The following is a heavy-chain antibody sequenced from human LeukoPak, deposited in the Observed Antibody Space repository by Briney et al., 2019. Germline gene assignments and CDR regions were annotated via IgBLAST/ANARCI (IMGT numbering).Heavy chain of an antibody. CDR3: ARIDSSGYYLAGYAFDI. V-gene: IGHV4-4*07. Sequence: SETLSLTCTVSGGSISSYYWSWIRQPAGKGLEWIGRIYTSGSTNYNPSLKSRVTMSVDTSKNQFSLKLSSVTAADTAVYYCARIDSSGYYLAGYAFDIWGQGTMVTVSS. CDR2: IYTSGST. J-gene: IGHJ3*02. D-gene: IGHD3-22*01. CDR1: GGSISSYY.